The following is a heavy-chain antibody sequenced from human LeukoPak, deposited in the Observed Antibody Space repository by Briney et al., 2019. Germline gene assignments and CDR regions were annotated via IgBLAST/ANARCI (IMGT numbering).Heavy chain of an antibody. D-gene: IGHD1-1*01. J-gene: IGHJ3*02. CDR2: ISYDGSNK. CDR1: GFTFSSYG. V-gene: IGHV3-30*03. CDR3: ARDRMTHHNRAFDI. Sequence: PGGSLRLSCAASGFTFSSYGMHWVRQAPGKGLEWVAVISYDGSNKYYADSVKGRFTISRDNSKNTLYLQMNSLRAEDTAVYYCARDRMTHHNRAFDIWGQGTMVTVSS.